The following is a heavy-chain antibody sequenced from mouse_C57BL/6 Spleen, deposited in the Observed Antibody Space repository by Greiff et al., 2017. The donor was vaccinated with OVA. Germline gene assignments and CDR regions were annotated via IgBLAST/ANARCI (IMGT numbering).Heavy chain of an antibody. Sequence: QVQLKESGAELVRPGTSVKVSCKASGYAFTNYLIEWVKQRPGQGLEWIGVINPGSGGTNYNEKFKGKATLTADKSSSTAYMQLSSLTSEDSAVYFCARTEYRYAMDYWGQGTSVTVSS. D-gene: IGHD5-1*01. V-gene: IGHV1-54*01. CDR1: GYAFTNYL. J-gene: IGHJ4*01. CDR3: ARTEYRYAMDY. CDR2: INPGSGGT.